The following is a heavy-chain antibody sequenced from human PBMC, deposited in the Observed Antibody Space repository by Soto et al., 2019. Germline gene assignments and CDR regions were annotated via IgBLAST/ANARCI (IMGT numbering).Heavy chain of an antibody. CDR3: ARGSIAVAGNQWFNP. V-gene: IGHV4-31*03. J-gene: IGHJ5*02. Sequence: SETLSLTCTVSGGSISSGGYYWSWIRQHPGKGLEWIGYIYYSGSTYYNPSLKSRVTISVDTSKNQFSLKLSSVTAADTAVYYCARGSIAVAGNQWFNPWGQGTLVTVSS. D-gene: IGHD6-19*01. CDR1: GGSISSGGYY. CDR2: IYYSGST.